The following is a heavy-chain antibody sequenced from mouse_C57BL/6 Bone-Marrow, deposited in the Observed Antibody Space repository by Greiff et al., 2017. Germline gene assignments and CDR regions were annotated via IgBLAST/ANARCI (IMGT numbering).Heavy chain of an antibody. CDR1: GFSLTSYG. CDR3: ARPIYDGYPLAY. V-gene: IGHV2-2*01. Sequence: VQLQQSGPGLVQPSQSLSITCTVSGFSLTSYGVHWVRQSPGKGLAWLGVIWSGGSTDYNAAFISRLSISKDNSKSQVFFKMNSLQADDTAIYYCARPIYDGYPLAYWGQGTLVTVSA. D-gene: IGHD2-3*01. CDR2: IWSGGST. J-gene: IGHJ3*01.